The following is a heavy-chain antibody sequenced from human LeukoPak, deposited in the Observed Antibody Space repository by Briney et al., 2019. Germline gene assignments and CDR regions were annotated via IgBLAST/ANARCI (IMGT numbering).Heavy chain of an antibody. Sequence: ASVKVSCKASGYTFTGYYMHWVRQAPGQGLEWMGWINPNSGGTNYAQKFQGRVTMTRNTSISTAYMELSSLRSEDTAVYYCARGGGYYGSGSPWGQGTLVTVSS. J-gene: IGHJ5*02. D-gene: IGHD3-10*01. CDR3: ARGGGYYGSGSP. CDR2: INPNSGGT. V-gene: IGHV1-2*02. CDR1: GYTFTGYY.